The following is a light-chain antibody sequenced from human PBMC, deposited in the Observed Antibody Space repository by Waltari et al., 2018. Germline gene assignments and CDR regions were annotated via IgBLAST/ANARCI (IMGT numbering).Light chain of an antibody. CDR1: QSVSEW. Sequence: DVQMTQTPSTLSASVGDRVTITCRASQSVSEWVAWYQQKPGKAPKLLIYKSSYLEDGVPSRFSGSASGTEFTFTIASLQADDFATYYCQQCHTFPKAFGQGTKVEV. CDR2: KSS. CDR3: QQCHTFPKA. V-gene: IGKV1-5*03. J-gene: IGKJ1*01.